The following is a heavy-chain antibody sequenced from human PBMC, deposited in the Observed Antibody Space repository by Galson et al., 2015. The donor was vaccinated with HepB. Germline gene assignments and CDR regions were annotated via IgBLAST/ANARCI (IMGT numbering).Heavy chain of an antibody. Sequence: SLRLSCAASGFTFSSYWMHWVRQAPGKGLVWVSRINSDGSFTSYADSVKGRFTISRDNAKSTLYLQMNSLRAEDTAVYYCASIYTYYYGVDVWGQGTTVTV. CDR2: INSDGSFT. CDR1: GFTFSSYW. D-gene: IGHD4-11*01. V-gene: IGHV3-74*01. J-gene: IGHJ6*02. CDR3: ASIYTYYYGVDV.